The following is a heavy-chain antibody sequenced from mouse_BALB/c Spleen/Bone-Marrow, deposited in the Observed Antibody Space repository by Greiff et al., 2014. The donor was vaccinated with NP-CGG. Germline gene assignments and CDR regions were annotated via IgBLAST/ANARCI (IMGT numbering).Heavy chain of an antibody. J-gene: IGHJ3*01. Sequence: DVMLVESGGGLVQPGDSLRLSCATSGFTFSDFYMEWVRQPPGKRLEWIAASRNKAKYYTTEYSASGKGRFIVSRDTSQSVLYLQMNALRAEDTAIYYCARDVGYGNYFVYWGQGTLVTVSA. D-gene: IGHD2-10*02. CDR3: ARDVGYGNYFVY. V-gene: IGHV7-1*02. CDR1: GFTFSDFY. CDR2: SRNKAKYYTT.